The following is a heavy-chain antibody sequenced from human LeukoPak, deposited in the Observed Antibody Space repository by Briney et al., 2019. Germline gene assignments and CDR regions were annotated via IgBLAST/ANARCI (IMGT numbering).Heavy chain of an antibody. CDR1: GGSISSSSYY. CDR3: ARPPYGGVDY. J-gene: IGHJ4*02. Sequence: ETLPLTCTVSGGSISSSSYYWGWIRQPPGKGLEWVSVIYSGGSIYYADSVKGRFTISRDKSKNTLYLQMNSLRAEDTAVYYCARPPYGGVDYWGQGTLVTVSS. V-gene: IGHV3-66*04. D-gene: IGHD4-23*01. CDR2: IYSGGSI.